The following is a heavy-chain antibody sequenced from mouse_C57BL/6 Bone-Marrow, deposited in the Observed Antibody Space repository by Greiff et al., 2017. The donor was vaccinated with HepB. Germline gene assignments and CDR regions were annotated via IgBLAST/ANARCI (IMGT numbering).Heavy chain of an antibody. CDR1: GFTFSSYA. Sequence: EVMLVESGGGLVKPGGSLKLSCAASGFTFSSYAMSWVRQTPEKRLEWVATISDGGSYTYYPDNVKGRFTISRDNAKNNLYLQMSHLKSEDTAMYYCARAGYPYFDYWGQGNTLTVSS. J-gene: IGHJ2*01. V-gene: IGHV5-4*03. D-gene: IGHD2-2*01. CDR3: ARAGYPYFDY. CDR2: ISDGGSYT.